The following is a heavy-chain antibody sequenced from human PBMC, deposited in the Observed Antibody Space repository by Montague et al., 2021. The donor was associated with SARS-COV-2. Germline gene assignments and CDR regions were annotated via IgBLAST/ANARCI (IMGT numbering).Heavy chain of an antibody. Sequence: SETLSLTCTVSGGSITGYYWSWLRRSPGKGLEWIAYIYDGGAVSYNPSLGSRVTISTDTSKNQLSLKLSSVTAADTAVYYCTRHVHMTWPEPSPGFDYWGQGTLVTVSS. CDR3: TRHVHMTWPEPSPGFDY. D-gene: IGHD1-1*01. J-gene: IGHJ4*02. CDR2: IYDGGAV. V-gene: IGHV4-59*08. CDR1: GGSITGYY.